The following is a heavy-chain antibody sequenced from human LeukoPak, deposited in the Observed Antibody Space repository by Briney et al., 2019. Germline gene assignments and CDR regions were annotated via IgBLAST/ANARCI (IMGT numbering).Heavy chain of an antibody. D-gene: IGHD6-6*01. CDR1: GYTFTSYG. CDR2: INPNSGGT. CDR3: ARSVSQRISSSFVDYSYYYMDV. J-gene: IGHJ6*03. V-gene: IGHV1-2*02. Sequence: WASVKVSCKASGYTFTSYGISWVRQAPGQGLEWMGWINPNSGGTNYAQKFQGRVTMTRDTSISTAYMELSRLRSDDTAVYYCARSVSQRISSSFVDYSYYYMDVWGKGTTVTVSS.